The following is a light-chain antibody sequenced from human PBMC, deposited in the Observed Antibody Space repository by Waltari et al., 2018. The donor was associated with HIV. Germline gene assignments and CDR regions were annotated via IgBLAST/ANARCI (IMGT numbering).Light chain of an antibody. J-gene: IGLJ1*01. Sequence: VSGSPGQSITISCTGTSSDVGGYNYVSWYQQHPGKVPKLMIYDVSNRPSGVSNRFSGSKSGNTASLTISGLQAEDEADYYCSSYTSSSTNVFGTGTKVTVL. CDR1: SSDVGGYNY. CDR3: SSYTSSSTNV. V-gene: IGLV2-14*03. CDR2: DVS.